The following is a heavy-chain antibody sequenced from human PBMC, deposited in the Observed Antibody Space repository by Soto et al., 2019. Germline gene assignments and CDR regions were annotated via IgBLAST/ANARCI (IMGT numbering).Heavy chain of an antibody. Sequence: QVQLVESGGGVVQPGRSLRLSCAASGFTFSSYAMHWVRQAPGKGLEWVAVISYDGSNKYYADSVKGRFTISRDNSKNTLYLQMNXLRAXXTXXXXXXXXXXXXGMDVWGQGTTVTVSS. CDR2: ISYDGSNK. V-gene: IGHV3-30-3*01. CDR3: XXXXXXXGMDV. CDR1: GFTFSSYA. J-gene: IGHJ6*02.